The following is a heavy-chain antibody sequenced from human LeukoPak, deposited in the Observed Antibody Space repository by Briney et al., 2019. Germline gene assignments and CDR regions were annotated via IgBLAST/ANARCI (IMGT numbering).Heavy chain of an antibody. CDR2: IYYSGST. CDR1: GGSFSGYY. J-gene: IGHJ4*02. V-gene: IGHV4-34*01. CDR3: AATKLYDTFDY. Sequence: SETLSLTCAVYGGSFSGYYWSWIRQPPGKGLEWIGSIYYSGSTYYNPSLNSRVTISVDTSKNQFSLKLSSVTAADTAVYYCAATKLYDTFDYWGQGTLVTVSS. D-gene: IGHD3-22*01.